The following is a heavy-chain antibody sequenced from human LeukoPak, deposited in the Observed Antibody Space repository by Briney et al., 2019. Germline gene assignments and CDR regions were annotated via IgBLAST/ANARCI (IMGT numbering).Heavy chain of an antibody. D-gene: IGHD3-10*01. J-gene: IGHJ5*01. Sequence: GESLKISCKGSGNRFTTYWIGWVRQMPGKGLEWMGIIYPGDSDTRYSPSFQGQVTISADTSISTAYLQWSSLKASDTAMYYCARNYFYGSGSYYNPFASWGQGTLVTVSS. V-gene: IGHV5-51*01. CDR1: GNRFTTYW. CDR2: IYPGDSDT. CDR3: ARNYFYGSGSYYNPFAS.